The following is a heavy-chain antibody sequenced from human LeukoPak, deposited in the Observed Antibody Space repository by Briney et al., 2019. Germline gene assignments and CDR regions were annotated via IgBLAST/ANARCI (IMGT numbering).Heavy chain of an antibody. J-gene: IGHJ5*02. CDR3: AGNPYYYDSSGQNWFDP. CDR2: INPGDSDT. D-gene: IGHD3-22*01. CDR1: GYSFTSYW. Sequence: GESLKISCKGSGYSFTSYWIGCVRQMPGKGLEWMGIINPGDSDTRYSPSFQGQVTISADKSISTAYLQWSSLKASDTAMYYCAGNPYYYDSSGQNWFDPWGQGTLVTVSS. V-gene: IGHV5-51*01.